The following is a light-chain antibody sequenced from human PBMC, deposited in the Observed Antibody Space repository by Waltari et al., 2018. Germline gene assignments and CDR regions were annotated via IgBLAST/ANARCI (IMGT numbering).Light chain of an antibody. CDR1: QSISHN. J-gene: IGKJ2*01. V-gene: IGKV3-15*01. Sequence: EIVMTQSPATLSVSLGERATLSCRASQSISHNLAWYQQKPGQAPRLLIYGPSTRATGIPARFSGSGSGTEFTLTISSLQSEDFAVYYCQSYNNWPPFTFGQGTKVEMK. CDR2: GPS. CDR3: QSYNNWPPFT.